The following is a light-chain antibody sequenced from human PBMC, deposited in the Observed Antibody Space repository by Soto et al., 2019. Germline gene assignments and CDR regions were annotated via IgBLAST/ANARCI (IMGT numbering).Light chain of an antibody. CDR3: TTWDGSLSAWV. Sequence: QSVLIQPPSASGTPGQRVTISCSGSSSNIGSNYVYWYQQLPGTAPKLLIYKNNQRPSGVPDRFSGSKSGTSAFLAISGLRSEDEADYYCTTWDGSLSAWVFGGGTKLTVL. V-gene: IGLV1-47*01. J-gene: IGLJ3*02. CDR1: SSNIGSNY. CDR2: KNN.